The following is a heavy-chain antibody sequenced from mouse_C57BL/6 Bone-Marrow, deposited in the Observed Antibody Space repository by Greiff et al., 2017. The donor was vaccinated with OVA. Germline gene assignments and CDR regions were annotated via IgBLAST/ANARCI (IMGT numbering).Heavy chain of an antibody. CDR1: GFTFSDYG. D-gene: IGHD1-1*01. CDR2: ISNLAYSI. J-gene: IGHJ1*03. V-gene: IGHV5-15*01. Sequence: EVKVVESGGGLVQPGGSLKLSCAASGFTFSDYGMAWVRQAPRKGPEWVAFISNLAYSIYYADTVTGRFTISRENAKNTLYLEMSSLRSEDTAMYYCARNYYGSTWYFDVWGTGTTVTVSS. CDR3: ARNYYGSTWYFDV.